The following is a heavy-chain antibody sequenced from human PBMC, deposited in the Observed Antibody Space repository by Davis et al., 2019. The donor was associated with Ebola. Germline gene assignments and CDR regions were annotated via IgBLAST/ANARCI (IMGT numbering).Heavy chain of an antibody. CDR1: GYTFTSYY. CDR3: ARDLSGWYIFDY. CDR2: INPSGGST. Sequence: AASVISCKASGYTFTSYYMHWVRQAPGQGLEWMGIINPSGGSTSYAQKFQGRVTMTRDTSTSTVYMELSSLRSEDTAVYYCARDLSGWYIFDYWGQGTLVTVSS. D-gene: IGHD6-19*01. V-gene: IGHV1-46*01. J-gene: IGHJ4*02.